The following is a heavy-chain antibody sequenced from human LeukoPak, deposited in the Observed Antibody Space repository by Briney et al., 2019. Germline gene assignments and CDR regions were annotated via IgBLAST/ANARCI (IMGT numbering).Heavy chain of an antibody. D-gene: IGHD5-12*01. CDR2: IYSGGDT. CDR1: GFTFSSYG. J-gene: IGHJ4*02. Sequence: GGSLRLSCAASGFTFSSYGMSWVRQAPGKGLEWVSVIYSGGDTYYADSVKGRFTISRDNSKNTLYLQMNTLRAEDTAVYYCARASGYSGYDPFDYWGQGTLVTVSS. CDR3: ARASGYSGYDPFDY. V-gene: IGHV3-53*01.